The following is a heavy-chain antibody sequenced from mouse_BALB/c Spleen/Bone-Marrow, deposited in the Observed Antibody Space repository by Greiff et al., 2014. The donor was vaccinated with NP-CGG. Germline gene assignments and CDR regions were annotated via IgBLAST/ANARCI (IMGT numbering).Heavy chain of an antibody. CDR2: ILPGTGST. Sequence: VKLMESGAELMKPGASVEISCKATGYTFSHYWIEWVKQRPGHGLEWIGEILPGTGSTKYNEKFKGKATITADTSSSTAYMQLSSLTSEDSAVYYCTRSLRRYFDYWGQGTTLTVSS. J-gene: IGHJ2*01. D-gene: IGHD1-2*01. CDR1: GYTFSHYW. V-gene: IGHV1-9*01. CDR3: TRSLRRYFDY.